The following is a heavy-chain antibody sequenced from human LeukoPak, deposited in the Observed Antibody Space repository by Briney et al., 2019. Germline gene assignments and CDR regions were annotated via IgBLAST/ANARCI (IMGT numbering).Heavy chain of an antibody. D-gene: IGHD6-19*01. CDR3: ARRSVSGWYEVDY. CDR1: GYSFTSYW. V-gene: IGHV5-51*01. Sequence: GESLKISCKASGYSFTSYWIGWVRQMPGKGLECMGIIQPGDSDTRYSPSFQGQVTISADKSISTAYLQWSSLKASDTAMYYCARRSVSGWYEVDYWGQGTLVTVSS. CDR2: IQPGDSDT. J-gene: IGHJ4*02.